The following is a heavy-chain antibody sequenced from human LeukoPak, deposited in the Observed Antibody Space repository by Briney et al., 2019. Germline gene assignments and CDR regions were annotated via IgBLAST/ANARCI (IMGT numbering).Heavy chain of an antibody. Sequence: SGTLSLTCAVSGGSISSSNWWSWVRQPPGKGLEWIGEINHSGSTNYNPSLKSRVTISVDTSKNQFSLKLSSVTAADTAVYYCARLRWGFQDYWGQGTLVTVSS. CDR1: GGSISSSNW. V-gene: IGHV4-4*02. J-gene: IGHJ4*02. D-gene: IGHD3-16*01. CDR2: INHSGST. CDR3: ARLRWGFQDY.